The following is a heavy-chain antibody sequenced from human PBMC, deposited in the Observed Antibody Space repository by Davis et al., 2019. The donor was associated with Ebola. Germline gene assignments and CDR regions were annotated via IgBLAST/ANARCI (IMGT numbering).Heavy chain of an antibody. Sequence: PGGSLRLSCAASGFTFSSYWMHWVRQAPGKGLVWVSRINSDGSSTSYADSVKGRFTISRDNAKNTLYLQMNSLRAEDTAVYYCARDRYYYDSSGYYYWGNAFDYWGQGTLVTVSS. J-gene: IGHJ4*02. CDR1: GFTFSSYW. CDR3: ARDRYYYDSSGYYYWGNAFDY. D-gene: IGHD3-22*01. CDR2: INSDGSST. V-gene: IGHV3-74*01.